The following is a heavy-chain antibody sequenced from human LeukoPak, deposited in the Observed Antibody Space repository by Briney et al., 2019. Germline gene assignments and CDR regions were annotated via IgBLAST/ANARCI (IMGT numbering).Heavy chain of an antibody. J-gene: IGHJ4*02. CDR1: GGSISNYY. CDR2: IYYSGST. Sequence: SETLSLTCTVSGGSISNYYWSWIRQPPGKGLEWIGYIYYSGSTNYNPSLKSRVSISVDTSKNQFSLKLSSVTAADTAVYYCARGGFGELLYPDYWGQGTLVTVSS. V-gene: IGHV4-59*01. CDR3: ARGGFGELLYPDY. D-gene: IGHD3-10*01.